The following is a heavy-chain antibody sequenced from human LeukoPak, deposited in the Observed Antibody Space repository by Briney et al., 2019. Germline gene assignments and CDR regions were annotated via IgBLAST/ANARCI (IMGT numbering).Heavy chain of an antibody. CDR3: ARTTGSGYYYSFLFDY. CDR1: GGSISSGGYS. D-gene: IGHD3-22*01. CDR2: IYYSGST. J-gene: IGHJ4*02. V-gene: IGHV4-30-4*07. Sequence: SQTLSLTCAVSGGSISSGGYSWSWIRQPPGKGLEWIGYIYYSGSTNYNPSLKSRVTISVDTSKNQFSRKLSSVTAADTAVYYCARTTGSGYYYSFLFDYWGQGTLVTVSS.